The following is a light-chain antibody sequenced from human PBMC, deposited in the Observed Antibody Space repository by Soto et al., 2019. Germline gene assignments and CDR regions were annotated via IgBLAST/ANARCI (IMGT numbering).Light chain of an antibody. CDR3: QSYDATNQV. CDR2: EDN. Sequence: NFMLTQPHSVSDSPGKTVIISCTRSSGSIASNYVQWYQQRPGSSPTTVIYEDNQRPSGLPDRFSGSIDSSSNSASLSISGLETEDEADYFCQSYDATNQVFGGGTKVTVL. CDR1: SGSIASNY. J-gene: IGLJ3*02. V-gene: IGLV6-57*01.